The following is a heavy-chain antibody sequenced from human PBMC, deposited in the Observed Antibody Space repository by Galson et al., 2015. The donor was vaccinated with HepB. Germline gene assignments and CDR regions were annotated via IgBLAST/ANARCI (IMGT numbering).Heavy chain of an antibody. CDR3: AKWGQQLDAFDI. CDR2: ISGSGGST. D-gene: IGHD6-13*01. Sequence: SLRLSCAASGFTFSSYAMSWVRQAPGKGLEWVSAISGSGGSTYYADSVKGRFTISRDNSKNTLYLQMNSLRAEDTAVYYCAKWGQQLDAFDIWGQGTMVTVSS. CDR1: GFTFSSYA. J-gene: IGHJ3*02. V-gene: IGHV3-23*01.